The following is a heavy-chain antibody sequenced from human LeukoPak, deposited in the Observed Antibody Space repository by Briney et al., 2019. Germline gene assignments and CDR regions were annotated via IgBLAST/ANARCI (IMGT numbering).Heavy chain of an antibody. Sequence: SETLSLTCTVSGGSISSGSYYWSWIRQPAGKGLEWIGRIYTSGSTNYNPSLKSRVAISVVTSKNQFSLKLSSVTAADTAVYYCAXXVTMDVWGKGTTVTVSS. V-gene: IGHV4-61*02. CDR1: GGSISSGSYY. D-gene: IGHD4-11*01. J-gene: IGHJ6*03. CDR2: IYTSGST. CDR3: AXXVTMDV.